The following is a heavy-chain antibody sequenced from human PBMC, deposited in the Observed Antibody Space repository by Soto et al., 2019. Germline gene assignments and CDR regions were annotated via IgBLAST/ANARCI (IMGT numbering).Heavy chain of an antibody. V-gene: IGHV3-23*01. Sequence: EVQLLESGGGLVQPGGSLRLSCAASGFAFSSYVMSWVRQAPGKGLEWVSAIDYSGGNTNYADSVKGRFTISRDNSKNTPYLQINSLRAEDTAVYYCAKGRESSGSYRPFDYWGQGALVTVSS. D-gene: IGHD3-22*01. J-gene: IGHJ4*02. CDR3: AKGRESSGSYRPFDY. CDR2: IDYSGGNT. CDR1: GFAFSSYV.